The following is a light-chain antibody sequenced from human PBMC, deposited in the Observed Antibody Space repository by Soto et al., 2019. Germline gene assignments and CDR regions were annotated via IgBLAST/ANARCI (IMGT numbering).Light chain of an antibody. J-gene: IGKJ2*01. V-gene: IGKV3-20*01. CDR1: QSVSSSY. Sequence: EIVLTQSPGTLSLSPGARATLSCRASQSVSSSYLAWYQQKPGQAPRLLIYDASIRATGIPDRFSGSGSGTDCTITISILEPEDFAVYYCQQYDSSPYTFGQGTKLEIK. CDR3: QQYDSSPYT. CDR2: DAS.